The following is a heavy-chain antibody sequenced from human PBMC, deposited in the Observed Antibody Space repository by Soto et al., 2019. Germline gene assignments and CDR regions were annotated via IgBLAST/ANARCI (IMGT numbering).Heavy chain of an antibody. CDR2: INPSGGST. V-gene: IGHV1-46*03. Sequence: QVQLVQSGAEVKKPGASVKVSCKASGYTFTSYYMHWVRQAPGQGLEWMGIINPSGGSTSYAQKFQGRVTMTRDTSTSTVYMELSSLRSEDTAVYYCAPAARFGELPYGWFDPWGQGTLVTVSS. D-gene: IGHD3-10*01. J-gene: IGHJ5*02. CDR1: GYTFTSYY. CDR3: APAARFGELPYGWFDP.